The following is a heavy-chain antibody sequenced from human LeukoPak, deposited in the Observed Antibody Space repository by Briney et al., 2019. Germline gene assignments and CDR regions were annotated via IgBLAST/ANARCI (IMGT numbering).Heavy chain of an antibody. CDR2: IYSSGTT. Sequence: SETLSLTCTVSGGSISNHYCSWIRQPAGKGLEWIGRIYSSGTTDYNPSLKSRVVMSVDTSKNQVSLKLSAVTAADTAVYYCARVYCSGGNCYHFDYRGQGTLVTVSS. D-gene: IGHD2-15*01. J-gene: IGHJ4*02. V-gene: IGHV4-4*07. CDR1: GGSISNHY. CDR3: ARVYCSGGNCYHFDY.